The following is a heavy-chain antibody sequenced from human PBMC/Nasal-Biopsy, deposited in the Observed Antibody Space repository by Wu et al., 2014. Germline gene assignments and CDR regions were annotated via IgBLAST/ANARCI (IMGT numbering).Heavy chain of an antibody. CDR2: INSGGSPL. V-gene: IGHV3-11*01. CDR1: GFTFSDHY. J-gene: IGHJ4*02. CDR3: ARGWMVTTVATAADY. D-gene: IGHD4-23*01. Sequence: LRLSCAASGFTFSDHYMSWIRQAPGKGLEWVAYINSGGSPLDYAASVRGRFTISRDNAKNSLYLQMNSLRPEDTALYYCARGWMVTTVATAADYWGPGNPGHRLL.